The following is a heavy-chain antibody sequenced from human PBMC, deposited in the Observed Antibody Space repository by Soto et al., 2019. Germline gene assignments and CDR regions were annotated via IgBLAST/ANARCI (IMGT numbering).Heavy chain of an antibody. D-gene: IGHD2-21*01. J-gene: IGHJ4*02. CDR2: MSYSGST. Sequence: SETLSLTCTVSGGSISSGNYYWTWIRQPPGKGLEWIGYMSYSGSTNYNPSLKSRISISIDTSKNQFSLNLTSVTAADTAFYYCARAKRVVIYFDSWGQGALVTVS. CDR1: GGSISSGNYY. V-gene: IGHV4-61*01. CDR3: ARAKRVVIYFDS.